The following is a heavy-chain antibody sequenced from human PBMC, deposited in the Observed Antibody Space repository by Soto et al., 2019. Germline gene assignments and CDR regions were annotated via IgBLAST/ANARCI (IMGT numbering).Heavy chain of an antibody. V-gene: IGHV3-23*01. CDR3: AKVARTTVVGRYFDY. Sequence: EVQLLESGGGLVQPGGSLRLSCAASGFTFSSYAMSWVRQAPGMGLEWVSAISSNGVITYYADSVKGRFTISRDNSKNTLYLQMTSLRADDTAVYYCAKVARTTVVGRYFDYWGQGTLVTVSS. CDR1: GFTFSSYA. D-gene: IGHD4-17*01. J-gene: IGHJ4*02. CDR2: ISSNGVIT.